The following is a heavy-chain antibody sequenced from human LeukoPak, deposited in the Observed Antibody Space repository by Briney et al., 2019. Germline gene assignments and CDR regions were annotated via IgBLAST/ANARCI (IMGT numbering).Heavy chain of an antibody. Sequence: GGSLRLSCAASGFTFSSYAMNWVRQAPGKGLEWVSSVSSSGTYIYYADSMKGRFTISRDNAKNSLSLQVNSLRAEDTAVYYCARGNGNYRYYFDYWGQGTLVTVSS. CDR1: GFTFSSYA. J-gene: IGHJ4*02. V-gene: IGHV3-21*01. CDR2: VSSSGTYI. CDR3: ARGNGNYRYYFDY. D-gene: IGHD1-7*01.